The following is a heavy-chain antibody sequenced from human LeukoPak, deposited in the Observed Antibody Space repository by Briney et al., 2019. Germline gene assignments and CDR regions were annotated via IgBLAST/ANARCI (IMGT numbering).Heavy chain of an antibody. CDR2: VNRDGSET. V-gene: IGHV3-7*03. Sequence: GGSLRLSCAASGFIFSNTWMNWVRQVPGRGPEWVANVNRDGSETYYLDSVKGRFTISKDNAKNSLYLQMNSLRAEDTALYHCARNNGMDVWGQGTTVIVSS. CDR1: GFIFSNTW. J-gene: IGHJ6*02. CDR3: ARNNGMDV.